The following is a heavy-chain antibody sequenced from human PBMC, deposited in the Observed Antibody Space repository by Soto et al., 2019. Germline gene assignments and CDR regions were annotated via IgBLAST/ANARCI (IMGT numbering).Heavy chain of an antibody. Sequence: QVQLVESGGGVVQPGRSLRLSCAASGFILSTYAMYWVRQAPGKGLEWVAVISYVGNNKYYADSVKGRFNISRDNSKNTLYMQMNSLRAEDTAVYYCARAGCDGGSCYTLVGLRYGMDVWGQGTTVTVSS. CDR1: GFILSTYA. J-gene: IGHJ6*02. D-gene: IGHD2-15*01. CDR2: ISYVGNNK. CDR3: ARAGCDGGSCYTLVGLRYGMDV. V-gene: IGHV3-30-3*01.